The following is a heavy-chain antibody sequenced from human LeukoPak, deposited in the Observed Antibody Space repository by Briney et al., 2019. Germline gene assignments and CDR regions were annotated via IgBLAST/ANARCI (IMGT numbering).Heavy chain of an antibody. CDR2: IRYDESNE. CDR1: EFTFSNYG. V-gene: IGHV3-30*02. CDR3: VKDSSWMGEYYFDY. J-gene: IGHJ4*02. D-gene: IGHD3-16*01. Sequence: GGSLRLSCAASEFTFSNYGMHWVRQAPGKGLEWVAFIRYDESNEYYAGSVKGQFTISRDNSKNTLYLQMNSLRADDTAVYYCVKDSSWMGEYYFDYWGQGTLVTVSS.